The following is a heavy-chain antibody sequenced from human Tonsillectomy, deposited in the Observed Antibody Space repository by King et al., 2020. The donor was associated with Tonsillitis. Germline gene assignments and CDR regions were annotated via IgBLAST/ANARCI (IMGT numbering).Heavy chain of an antibody. D-gene: IGHD3-22*01. V-gene: IGHV4-39*07. CDR1: GGSISSSSYY. Sequence: LQLQESGPGLVKPSETLSLTCTVSGGSISSSSYYWGWIRQPQGKGLEWIGSSYYSGSTYYNPSLKSRVTISVDTSKNQFSLKLSSVTAADTAVYYCARQRPPGAYYYDSSGYYEYDSWGQGTLVTVSS. J-gene: IGHJ4*02. CDR3: ARQRPPGAYYYDSSGYYEYDS. CDR2: SYYSGST.